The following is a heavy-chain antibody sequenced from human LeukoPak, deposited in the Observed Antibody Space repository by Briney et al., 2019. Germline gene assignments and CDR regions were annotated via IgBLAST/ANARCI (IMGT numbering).Heavy chain of an antibody. Sequence: SETLSLTCTVSGYSISSGYYWGWIRQPPGKGLEWIGSIYHSGSTYYNPSLKSRVTISVDTSKNQFSLKLSSVTAADTAVYYCARDQGSGWYRSRDAFDIWGQGTMVTVSS. D-gene: IGHD6-19*01. CDR3: ARDQGSGWYRSRDAFDI. CDR2: IYHSGST. V-gene: IGHV4-38-2*02. J-gene: IGHJ3*02. CDR1: GYSISSGYY.